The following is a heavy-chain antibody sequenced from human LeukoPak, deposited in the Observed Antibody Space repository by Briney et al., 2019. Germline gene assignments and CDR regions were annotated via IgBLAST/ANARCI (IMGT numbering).Heavy chain of an antibody. CDR2: ISYDGSNK. J-gene: IGHJ6*03. D-gene: IGHD5-12*01. CDR1: GFTFSNYA. Sequence: PGGSLRLSCAASGFTFSNYAMLWVRQAPGKGLEWVAVISYDGSNKYYADSVKGRFTISRDNSKNTLYLQVSSLRAEDTAVYYCARSLATSYYYMDVWGKGTTVTVSS. V-gene: IGHV3-30*04. CDR3: ARSLATSYYYMDV.